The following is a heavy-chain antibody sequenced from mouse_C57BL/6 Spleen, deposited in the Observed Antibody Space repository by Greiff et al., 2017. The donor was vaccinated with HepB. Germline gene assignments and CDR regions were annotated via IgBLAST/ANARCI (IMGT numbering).Heavy chain of an antibody. CDR3: ARSSNFLYWYFDV. CDR1: GYTFTSYW. D-gene: IGHD2-5*01. V-gene: IGHV1-53*01. CDR2: INPSNGGT. J-gene: IGHJ1*03. Sequence: VQLQQSGTELVKPGASVKLSCKASGYTFTSYWMHWVKQRPGQGLEWIGNINPSNGGTNYNEKSKSKATLTVDKSSSTAYMQLSSLTSEDSAVYYCARSSNFLYWYFDVWGTGTTVTVSS.